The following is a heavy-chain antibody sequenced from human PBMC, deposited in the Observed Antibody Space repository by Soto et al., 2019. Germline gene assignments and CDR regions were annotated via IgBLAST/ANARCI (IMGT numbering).Heavy chain of an antibody. D-gene: IGHD3-9*01. Sequence: SETLSLTCAVYGGSFSGYYCSWIRQPPGKGLEWIGEINHSGSTNYNPSLKSRVTISVDTSKNQFSLKLSSVTAADTAVYYCARRLRYFDWLNHLASWGQGHLVT. V-gene: IGHV4-34*01. CDR2: INHSGST. CDR3: ARRLRYFDWLNHLAS. CDR1: GGSFSGYY. J-gene: IGHJ5*02.